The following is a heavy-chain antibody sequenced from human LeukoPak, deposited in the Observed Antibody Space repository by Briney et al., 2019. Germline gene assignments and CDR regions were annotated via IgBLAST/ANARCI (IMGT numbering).Heavy chain of an antibody. V-gene: IGHV4-59*12. CDR2: IYYTGST. CDR1: GGSISSLY. J-gene: IGHJ4*02. CDR3: ARDNDFFDY. Sequence: SETLSLTCSVSGGSISSLYWSWIRQPPGKGLEWIGYIYYTGSTNYNPSLRSRVTMFVDMSKNQFSLRLSSVTAADTAVYYCARDNDFFDYWGQGTLVTVSS.